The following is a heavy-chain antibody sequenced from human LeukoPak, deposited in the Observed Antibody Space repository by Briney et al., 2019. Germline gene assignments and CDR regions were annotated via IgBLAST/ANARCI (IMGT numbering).Heavy chain of an antibody. D-gene: IGHD7-27*01. CDR2: ITDSGRST. V-gene: IGHV3-23*01. Sequence: GGSLRLSCAASGFTFSSYAIAWVRQAPGKGLEWVSSITDSGRSTYYADSVKGRFTISRDNSKNTLYLQMNSLRAEDTAVYYCAKDKAAWGSGEYLGYWGQGTLVTVSS. CDR1: GFTFSSYA. J-gene: IGHJ4*02. CDR3: AKDKAAWGSGEYLGY.